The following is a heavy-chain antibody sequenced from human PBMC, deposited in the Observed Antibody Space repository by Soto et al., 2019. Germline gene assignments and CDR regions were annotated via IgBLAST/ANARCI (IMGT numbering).Heavy chain of an antibody. Sequence: QVQLVQSGAEVKKPGSSVKVSCKASGGTFSSYAISWVRQAPGQGLEWMGGIIPIFGTANYAQKFQGRVTITADESTSTAYMELSSLRAEDTAVYYCARGVGGRINRYSGSYFDYWGQGTLGTVSS. V-gene: IGHV1-69*01. CDR3: ARGVGGRINRYSGSYFDY. D-gene: IGHD1-26*01. CDR1: GGTFSSYA. CDR2: IIPIFGTA. J-gene: IGHJ4*02.